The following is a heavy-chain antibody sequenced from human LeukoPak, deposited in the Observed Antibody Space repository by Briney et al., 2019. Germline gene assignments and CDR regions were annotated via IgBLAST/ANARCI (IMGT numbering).Heavy chain of an antibody. CDR3: ARDLRTGYTYGYPLDY. D-gene: IGHD5-18*01. J-gene: IGHJ4*02. V-gene: IGHV3-30*02. CDR2: IRYDGNIK. Sequence: PGGSLRLSCAASGFIFSNYGMHWVRQAPGKGLEWVAFIRYDGNIKYYADSVKGRFTISRDKSKNTLFLQMNSLRAEDTAVYSCARDLRTGYTYGYPLDYWGQGTLVTVSS. CDR1: GFIFSNYG.